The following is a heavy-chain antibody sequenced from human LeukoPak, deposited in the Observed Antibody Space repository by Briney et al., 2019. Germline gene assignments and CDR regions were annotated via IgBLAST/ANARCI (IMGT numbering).Heavy chain of an antibody. CDR2: IWYDGSNK. J-gene: IGHJ6*03. CDR3: AKDRGYSYGYMDV. D-gene: IGHD5-18*01. CDR1: GFTFSSYG. V-gene: IGHV3-33*06. Sequence: GRSLRLSCAASGFTFSSYGMHWVRQARGKGLEGVVVIWYDGSNKYYADSVKGRFTISRDNSKNTLYLQMNSLRAEDTAVYYCAKDRGYSYGYMDVWGKGTTVTVSS.